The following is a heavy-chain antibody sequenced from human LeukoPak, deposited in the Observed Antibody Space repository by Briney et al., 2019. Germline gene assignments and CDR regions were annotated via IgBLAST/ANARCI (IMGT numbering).Heavy chain of an antibody. Sequence: PSEPLSLTCAVYGGSFSGYYWSWIRQPPGKGLELIGEINHSGSTNYNPSLKSRVTISVDTSKNQFSLKLSSVTAADTAVYYCARVKGYSYGFSPRYFDYWGQGTLVTVSS. D-gene: IGHD5-18*01. J-gene: IGHJ4*02. CDR1: GGSFSGYY. CDR2: INHSGST. CDR3: ARVKGYSYGFSPRYFDY. V-gene: IGHV4-34*01.